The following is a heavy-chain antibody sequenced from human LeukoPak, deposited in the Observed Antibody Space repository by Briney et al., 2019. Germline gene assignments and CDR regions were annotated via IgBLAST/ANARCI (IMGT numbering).Heavy chain of an antibody. J-gene: IGHJ4*02. CDR3: AKYRTTSVPPRTFDY. CDR1: GFIFSNCW. V-gene: IGHV3-7*03. CDR2: IKTDASEK. D-gene: IGHD1-14*01. Sequence: SGGSLRLSCETSGFIFSNCWMTWVRQAPGKGLEWVANIKTDASEKYYADSVKGRFTISRDNSKNTLFLQMSSLRADDTAVYYCAKYRTTSVPPRTFDYWGQGTLVTVSS.